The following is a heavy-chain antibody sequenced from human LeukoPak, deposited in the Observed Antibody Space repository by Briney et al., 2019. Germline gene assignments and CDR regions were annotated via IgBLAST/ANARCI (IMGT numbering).Heavy chain of an antibody. CDR3: ARSLISMTGFDY. D-gene: IGHD3-22*01. CDR1: GGTFSGYY. J-gene: IGHJ4*02. V-gene: IGHV4-34*01. CDR2: INHSGNT. Sequence: PSETLSLTCAVYGGTFSGYYWSWIRQPPGKGLEWIGEINHSGNTNYNPSLKSRVTISIDTSKNQFSLKLSSVTAADTAVYYCARSLISMTGFDYWGQGTLVTVSS.